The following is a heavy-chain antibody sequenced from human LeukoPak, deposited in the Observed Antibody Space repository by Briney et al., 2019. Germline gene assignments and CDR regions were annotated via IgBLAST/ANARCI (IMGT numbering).Heavy chain of an antibody. Sequence: SETLSLTCTVYGGSFSGYYWSWIRQPPGRGLEWIGEINHSGSINYNPSLKSRVTISVDTSKNQFSLKLSSVTAADTAVYYCARRLGRKFGERFYYYYYMDVWGKGTTVTISS. V-gene: IGHV4-34*01. J-gene: IGHJ6*03. D-gene: IGHD3-10*01. CDR1: GGSFSGYY. CDR2: INHSGSI. CDR3: ARRLGRKFGERFYYYYYMDV.